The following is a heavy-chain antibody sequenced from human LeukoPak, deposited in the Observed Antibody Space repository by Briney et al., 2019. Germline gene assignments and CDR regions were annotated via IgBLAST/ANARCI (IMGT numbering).Heavy chain of an antibody. CDR2: INPNSGGT. CDR3: AGGETRTTVTTDY. J-gene: IGHJ4*02. CDR1: GYTFTGYY. Sequence: ASVTVSCKASGYTFTGYYMHWVRQAPGQGLEWMGWINPNSGGTNYAQKFQGRVTMTRDTSISTAYMELSRLRSDATAVYYWAGGETRTTVTTDYWGQGTLVTVSS. V-gene: IGHV1-2*02. D-gene: IGHD4-17*01.